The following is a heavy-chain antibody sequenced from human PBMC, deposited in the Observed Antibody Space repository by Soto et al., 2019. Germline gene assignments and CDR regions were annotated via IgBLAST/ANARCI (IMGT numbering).Heavy chain of an antibody. CDR2: IKQDGSEK. D-gene: IGHD2-15*01. V-gene: IGHV3-7*01. Sequence: EVQLVEPGGGLVQPGGSLRLSCAASGFTFSSYWMSWVRQAPGKGLEWVANIKQDGSEKYYVDSVKGRFTISRDNAKNSLYLHMNSLRAEDTAVYYCAREWGCSGGSCYRQYYFDYWGQGTLVTVSS. CDR1: GFTFSSYW. J-gene: IGHJ4*02. CDR3: AREWGCSGGSCYRQYYFDY.